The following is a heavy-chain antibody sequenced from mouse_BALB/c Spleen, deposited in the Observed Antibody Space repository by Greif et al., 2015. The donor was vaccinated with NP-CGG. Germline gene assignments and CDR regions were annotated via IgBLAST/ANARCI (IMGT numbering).Heavy chain of an antibody. J-gene: IGHJ3*01. CDR3: TRDGYYAWFAY. V-gene: IGHV1S81*02. D-gene: IGHD2-3*01. CDR1: GYTFTSYY. Sequence: QVQLQQSGAELVKPGASVKLSCKASGYTFTSYYMYWVKQRPGQGLEWIGGINPSNGGTNFNEKFKSKATLTVDKSSSTAYMQLSSLTSEDSAVYYCTRDGYYAWFAYWGQGTLVTVSA. CDR2: INPSNGGT.